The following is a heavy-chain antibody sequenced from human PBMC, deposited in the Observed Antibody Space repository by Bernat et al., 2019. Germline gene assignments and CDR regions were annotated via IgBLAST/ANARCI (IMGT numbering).Heavy chain of an antibody. V-gene: IGHV3-15*07. CDR2: IKSKTDGGTT. CDR1: GFTFSNAW. D-gene: IGHD1-7*01. J-gene: IGHJ4*02. CDR3: AKDYRAGTTFHPFDY. Sequence: EVQLVESGGGLVKPGGSLRLSCAASGFTFSNAWMNWVRQAPGKGLEWVGRIKSKTDGGTTDYAAPVKGRFTISRDDSKNTLYLQMNSLKTEDTAVYYCAKDYRAGTTFHPFDYWGQGTLVTVSS.